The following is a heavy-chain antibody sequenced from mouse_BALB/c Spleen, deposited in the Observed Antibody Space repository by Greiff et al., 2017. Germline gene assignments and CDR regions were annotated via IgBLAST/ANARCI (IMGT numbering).Heavy chain of an antibody. CDR3: ARDGRRNYFDY. V-gene: IGHV2-2*02. Sequence: VQLVESGPGLVQPSQSLSITCTVSGFSLTSYGVHWVRQSPGKGLEWLGVIWSGGSTDYNAAFISRLSISKDNSKSQVFFKMNSLQANDTAIYYCARDGRRNYFDYWGQGTTLTVSS. CDR2: IWSGGST. J-gene: IGHJ2*01. CDR1: GFSLTSYG. D-gene: IGHD2-3*01.